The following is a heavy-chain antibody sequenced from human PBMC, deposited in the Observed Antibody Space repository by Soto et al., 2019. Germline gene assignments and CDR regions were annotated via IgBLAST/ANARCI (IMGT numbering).Heavy chain of an antibody. CDR2: IYYSGST. J-gene: IGHJ4*02. CDR1: GGSISSYY. CDR3: ARDLGGYANY. D-gene: IGHD5-12*01. V-gene: IGHV4-59*01. Sequence: TSETLSLTCTVSGGSISSYYWSWIRQPPGKGLEWIGYIYYSGSTNYNPSLKSRVTISVDTSKNQFSLKLSSVTAADTAVYYCARDLGGYANYWGQGTLVTVSS.